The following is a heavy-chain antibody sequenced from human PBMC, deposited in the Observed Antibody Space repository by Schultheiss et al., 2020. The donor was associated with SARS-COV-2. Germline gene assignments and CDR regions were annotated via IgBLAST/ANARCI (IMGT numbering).Heavy chain of an antibody. CDR1: GFTFSNYG. Sequence: GGSLRLSCAASGFTFSNYGMHWVRRAPGKGLEWVAILSHDGNENHYADSVKGRFTISRDNSKNTLYLQMNSLRPEDTAVYYCARDVAGEGSYWGRGTLVTVSS. V-gene: IGHV3-30*03. CDR3: ARDVAGEGSY. J-gene: IGHJ4*02. CDR2: LSHDGNEN. D-gene: IGHD1-14*01.